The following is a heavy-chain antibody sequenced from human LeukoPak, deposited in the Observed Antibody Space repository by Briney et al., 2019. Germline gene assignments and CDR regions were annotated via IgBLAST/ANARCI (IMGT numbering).Heavy chain of an antibody. J-gene: IGHJ6*03. Sequence: PGGSLRLSCAVSGFTVNDNYMTWVRQAPGQGLEWVSVIYSGGSTYYADSVKGRFTISRDNAKNSLYLQMNSLRAEDTAVYYCANGPDTYYDFWSGYSPYMDVWGKGTTVTVSS. CDR1: GFTVNDNY. CDR2: IYSGGST. D-gene: IGHD3-3*01. CDR3: ANGPDTYYDFWSGYSPYMDV. V-gene: IGHV3-66*01.